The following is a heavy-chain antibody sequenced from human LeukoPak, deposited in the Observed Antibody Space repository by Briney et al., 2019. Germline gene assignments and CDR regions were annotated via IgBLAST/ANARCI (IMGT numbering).Heavy chain of an antibody. Sequence: ASVKVSCKASGGTFSSYAISWVRQAPGQGLEWMGEIIPIFGTANYAQKFQGRVTITADESTSTAYMELSSLRSEDTAVYYCARTKCSSTSCYTFGSWFDPWGQGTLVTVSS. CDR2: IIPIFGTA. CDR3: ARTKCSSTSCYTFGSWFDP. V-gene: IGHV1-69*13. CDR1: GGTFSSYA. J-gene: IGHJ5*02. D-gene: IGHD2-2*02.